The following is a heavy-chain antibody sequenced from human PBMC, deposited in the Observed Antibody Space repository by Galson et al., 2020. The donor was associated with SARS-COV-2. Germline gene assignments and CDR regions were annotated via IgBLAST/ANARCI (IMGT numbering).Heavy chain of an antibody. D-gene: IGHD6-13*01. CDR2: IYSSGST. CDR3: ARASSSWYSDAFDI. Sequence: SEHLSHTCAVTGDSIRSGGYYWSWLRQPPGKGLEWIGYIYSSGSTYYNPSLTSRVTISVDTSKNQFSLKLSSETAADTAVYYCARASSSWYSDAFDIWGQGTLVAVSS. CDR1: GDSIRSGGYY. J-gene: IGHJ4*02. V-gene: IGHV4-30-4*07.